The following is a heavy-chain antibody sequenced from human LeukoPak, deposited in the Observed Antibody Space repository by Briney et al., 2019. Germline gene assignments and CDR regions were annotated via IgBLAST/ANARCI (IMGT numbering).Heavy chain of an antibody. CDR1: GGSISGYH. CDR3: ARLVAVTGTVDYFDP. J-gene: IGHJ5*02. D-gene: IGHD2-21*02. CDR2: IYYKGIT. V-gene: IGHV4-59*08. Sequence: PLETLSLTCVVSGGSISGYHWSWIRQPPGKGLEWIGYIYYKGITNYNPSLKSRVTISLDTSKSQLSLNLSSVTAADTAVYYCARLVAVTGTVDYFDPWGQGAVVTVSS.